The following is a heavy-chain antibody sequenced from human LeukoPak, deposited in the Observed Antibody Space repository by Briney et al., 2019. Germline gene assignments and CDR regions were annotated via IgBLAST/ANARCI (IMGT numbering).Heavy chain of an antibody. CDR2: MNPNSGNT. J-gene: IGHJ5*02. D-gene: IGHD5-12*01. V-gene: IGHV1-8*01. Sequence: ASVKVSCKASGYTFTSYDINWVRQATGRGLEWMGWMNPNSGNTGYAQKFQGRVTMTRNTSISTAYMELSSLRSEDTAVYYCARTLLRFPNWFDPWGQGTLVTVSS. CDR1: GYTFTSYD. CDR3: ARTLLRFPNWFDP.